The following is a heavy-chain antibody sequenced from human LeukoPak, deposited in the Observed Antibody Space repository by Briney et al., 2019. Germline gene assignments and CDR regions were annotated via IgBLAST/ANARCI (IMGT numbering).Heavy chain of an antibody. CDR1: GGSISSGGYY. Sequence: SQTLSLTCTVSGGSISSGGYYWSWIRQPPGKGLEWIGYIYYSGSTNYNPSLKSRVTISVDTSKNQFSLKLSSVTAADTAVYYCARLPYGSGSYRGYYYYGMDVWGQGTTVTVSS. CDR2: IYYSGST. J-gene: IGHJ6*02. CDR3: ARLPYGSGSYRGYYYYGMDV. V-gene: IGHV4-61*08. D-gene: IGHD3-10*01.